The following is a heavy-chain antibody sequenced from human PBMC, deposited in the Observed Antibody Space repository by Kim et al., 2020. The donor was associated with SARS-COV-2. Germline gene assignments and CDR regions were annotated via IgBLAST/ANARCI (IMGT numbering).Heavy chain of an antibody. CDR1: GLTFSSYG. V-gene: IGHV3-30*18. Sequence: GGSLRLSCAASGLTFSSYGMHWVRQAPGKGLDWVAVISYDGSNKYYADSVKGRFTISRDKSKNTLYLQMNSLRAEDTAVYYCAKGHPSGLWFGEPRGGMDVWGQGTTVTVSS. D-gene: IGHD3-10*01. CDR3: AKGHPSGLWFGEPRGGMDV. J-gene: IGHJ6*02. CDR2: ISYDGSNK.